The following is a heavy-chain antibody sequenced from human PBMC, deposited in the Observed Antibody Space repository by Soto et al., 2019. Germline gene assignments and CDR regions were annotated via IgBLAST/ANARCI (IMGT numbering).Heavy chain of an antibody. CDR3: ARDEGDDSSGYYDVNY. CDR2: IIPISGTT. CDR1: GGTYRNYA. J-gene: IGHJ4*02. D-gene: IGHD3-22*01. Sequence: QVHLVQSGAEVKKPGSSVRVSCKASGGTYRNYAVNWVRQAPGQGLEWMGGIIPISGTTNYAQKFQGRVTITADDSTSTGYMELRQLKSEETAVYFCARDEGDDSSGYYDVNYWGQGTLFTFSS. V-gene: IGHV1-69*01.